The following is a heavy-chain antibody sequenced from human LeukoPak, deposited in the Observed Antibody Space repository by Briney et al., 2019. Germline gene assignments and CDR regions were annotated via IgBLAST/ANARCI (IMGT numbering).Heavy chain of an antibody. J-gene: IGHJ6*02. Sequence: PSETLSLTCTVSGGSISSYYWSWIRQPAGKRLEWFGRIYTSGSTNYNPSLKSRVTMSVDTSKNQFSLKLSSVTAADTAVYYCATGTTRDYYYGMDVWGQGTTVTVSS. CDR1: GGSISSYY. V-gene: IGHV4-4*07. D-gene: IGHD1-7*01. CDR2: IYTSGST. CDR3: ATGTTRDYYYGMDV.